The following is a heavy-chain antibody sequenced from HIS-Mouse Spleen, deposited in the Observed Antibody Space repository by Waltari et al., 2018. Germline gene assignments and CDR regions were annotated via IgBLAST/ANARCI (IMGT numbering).Heavy chain of an antibody. V-gene: IGHV4-39*07. CDR2: IYYSGST. D-gene: IGHD6-13*01. J-gene: IGHJ2*01. CDR1: GCSISSSSYY. Sequence: QLQLQESGPGLVKPSETLSLPCPVSGCSISSSSYYWGWFRQPPWKGLEWIGSIYYSGSTYYNPSLKSRVTISVDTSKNQFSLKLSSVTAADTAVYYCAREIPYSSSWYDWYFDLWGRGTLVTVSS. CDR3: AREIPYSSSWYDWYFDL.